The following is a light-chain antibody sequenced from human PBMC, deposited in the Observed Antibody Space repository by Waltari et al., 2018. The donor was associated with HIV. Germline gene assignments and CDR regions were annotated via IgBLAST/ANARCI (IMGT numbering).Light chain of an antibody. CDR1: SSDGGGYNL. Sequence: QSALTQPASVSGSPGQSITISCTGTSSDGGGYNLVSWYQQHPGKAPKLMIYEVSKRPSGVSNRFCGSKSGNTASLTISGLQAEDEADYYCCAYAGSTTYVIFGGGTKLTVL. V-gene: IGLV2-23*02. J-gene: IGLJ2*01. CDR3: CAYAGSTTYVI. CDR2: EVS.